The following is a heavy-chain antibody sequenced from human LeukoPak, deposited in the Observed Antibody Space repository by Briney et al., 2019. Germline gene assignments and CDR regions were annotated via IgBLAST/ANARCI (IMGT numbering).Heavy chain of an antibody. Sequence: GGSLRLSCAASGFNFTNYNMNWVRQAPGKGLEWVSSIHSSSGSIYYADSLKGRFTISRDNAKNSLYLQMNSLRAEDTAVYYCARPRGSSGAFDIWGQGTMVTVSS. CDR3: ARPRGSSGAFDI. V-gene: IGHV3-21*01. J-gene: IGHJ3*02. CDR2: IHSSSGSI. CDR1: GFNFTNYN. D-gene: IGHD6-19*01.